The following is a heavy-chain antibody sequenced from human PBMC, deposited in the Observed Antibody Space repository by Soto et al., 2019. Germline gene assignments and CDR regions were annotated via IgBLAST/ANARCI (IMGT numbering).Heavy chain of an antibody. CDR3: ARDQTVTIPDSWFDP. J-gene: IGHJ5*02. CDR2: ISAYNGNT. CDR1: GYTFTSYG. Sequence: QVQLVQSGAEVKKPGASVKVSCKASGYTFTSYGISWVRQAPGQGLEWMGWISAYNGNTNYAQKLQGRVTMTTDTSTSTAYMELRSLRSADTAVYYCARDQTVTIPDSWFDPWGQGTLVTVSS. D-gene: IGHD4-17*01. V-gene: IGHV1-18*01.